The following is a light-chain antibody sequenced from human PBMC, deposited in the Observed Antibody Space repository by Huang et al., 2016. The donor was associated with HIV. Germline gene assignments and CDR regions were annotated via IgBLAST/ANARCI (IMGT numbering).Light chain of an antibody. CDR1: QDIGTS. V-gene: IGKV1-8*01. J-gene: IGKJ4*01. Sequence: AIRMTQSPSSLSASTGDRVTITCRASQDIGTSLAWYQQRPGKAPVLLVFDASTLQRGVPSRFTGSGSRTVFPLTIACLQVEDVATYYCQHSDGLSPLTFGGGTKVDI. CDR2: DAS. CDR3: QHSDGLSPLT.